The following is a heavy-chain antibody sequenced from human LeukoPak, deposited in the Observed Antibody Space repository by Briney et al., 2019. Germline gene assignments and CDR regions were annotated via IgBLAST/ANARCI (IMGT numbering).Heavy chain of an antibody. D-gene: IGHD5-12*01. CDR2: INQDGSVK. CDR1: GFTFRSYW. CDR3: PRVGYSGWNLVY. V-gene: IGHV3-7*01. J-gene: IGHJ4*02. Sequence: GGSLRLSCAASGFTFRSYWMSWVRQAPGKGLEWVANINQDGSVKYYVDSVKGRFTISRDNAKNSLYVEMNSLRDDDTAVYYCPRVGYSGWNLVYWGQGTLGTVSS.